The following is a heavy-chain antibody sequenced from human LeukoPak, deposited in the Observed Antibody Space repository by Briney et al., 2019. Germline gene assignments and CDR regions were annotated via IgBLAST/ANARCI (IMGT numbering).Heavy chain of an antibody. J-gene: IGHJ5*02. CDR2: IYTSGST. D-gene: IGHD1-7*01. Sequence: SETLSLTCTVSGGSISNGSYYWSWIRQPAGKGLEWIGRIYTSGSTNYNPSLKSRVTISVDTSKNQFSLKLSSVTAADTAVYYCAREGMAGTPTNWFDPWGQGTLVTVSS. V-gene: IGHV4-61*02. CDR3: AREGMAGTPTNWFDP. CDR1: GGSISNGSYY.